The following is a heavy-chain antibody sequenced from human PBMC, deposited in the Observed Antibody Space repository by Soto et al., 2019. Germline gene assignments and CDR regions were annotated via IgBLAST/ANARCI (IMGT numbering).Heavy chain of an antibody. D-gene: IGHD1-26*01. CDR3: ARGSGGSQH. V-gene: IGHV4-59*01. J-gene: IGHJ4*02. CDR1: GGSISSYY. CDR2: IYSSGST. Sequence: QVQLQESGPGLVKPSETLSLTCTVSGGSISSYYWSWIRQPPGKGLEWIGYIYSSGSTNYSPSLKSRVTMSVDTSKNQFSRRLNSVTAADTAVYYGARGSGGSQHWGQGSLVTVSS.